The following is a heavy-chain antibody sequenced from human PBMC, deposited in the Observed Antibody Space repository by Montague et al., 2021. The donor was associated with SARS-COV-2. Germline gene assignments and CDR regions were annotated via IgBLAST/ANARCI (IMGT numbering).Heavy chain of an antibody. CDR2: ISYSGTT. D-gene: IGHD3-10*01. CDR3: ASGMIRGVTTPFDY. J-gene: IGHJ4*02. V-gene: IGHV4-39*02. CDR1: SGSIISSGYY. Sequence: SETLSLTCSVSSGSIISSGYYWGWIRQPPGKELEWIGNISYSGTTYYNPSLQSRGTISVDTSKNHLSLRLSSVTAADTAVYFCASGMIRGVTTPFDYWGQGSQVTVSS.